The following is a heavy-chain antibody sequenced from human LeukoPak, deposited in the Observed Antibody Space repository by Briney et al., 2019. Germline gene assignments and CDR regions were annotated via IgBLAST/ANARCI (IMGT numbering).Heavy chain of an antibody. Sequence: PSETLSLTCAVYGGSFSGYYWSWIRQPPGKGLEWIGEINHSGSTNYNPSLKSRVTISVDTSKNQFSLKLSSVTAADTAVYYCARDNRLWFGELISNWFDPWGQGTLVTVSS. D-gene: IGHD3-10*01. CDR1: GGSFSGYY. V-gene: IGHV4-34*01. CDR2: INHSGST. J-gene: IGHJ5*02. CDR3: ARDNRLWFGELISNWFDP.